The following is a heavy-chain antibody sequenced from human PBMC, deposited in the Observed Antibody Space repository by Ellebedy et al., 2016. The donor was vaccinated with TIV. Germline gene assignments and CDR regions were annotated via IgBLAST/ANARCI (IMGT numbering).Heavy chain of an antibody. V-gene: IGHV3-74*01. D-gene: IGHD3-10*01. J-gene: IGHJ6*02. CDR1: GFTFSSYW. CDR2: INSDGSST. Sequence: GESLKISCAASGFTFSSYWMHWVRQPPGKGLVWVSRINSDGSSTSYADSVKGRFTISRDNAKNSLYLQMNSLRAEDMALYYCAKDIGRGGLYYYGMDVWGQGTTVTVSS. CDR3: AKDIGRGGLYYYGMDV.